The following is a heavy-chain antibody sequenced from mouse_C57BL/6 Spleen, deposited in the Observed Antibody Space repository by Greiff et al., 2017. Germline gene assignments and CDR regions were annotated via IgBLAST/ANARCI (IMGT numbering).Heavy chain of an antibody. D-gene: IGHD2-4*01. CDR1: GYTFTSYW. CDR3: ARGRYDYDPFDY. CDR2: INPSNGGT. V-gene: IGHV1-53*01. Sequence: QVQLKESGTELVKPGASVKLSCKASGYTFTSYWMHWVKQRPGQGLEWIGNINPSNGGTNYNEKFKSKATLTVDKSSSTAYMQLSSLTSEDSAVYYCARGRYDYDPFDYWGQGTTLTVSS. J-gene: IGHJ2*01.